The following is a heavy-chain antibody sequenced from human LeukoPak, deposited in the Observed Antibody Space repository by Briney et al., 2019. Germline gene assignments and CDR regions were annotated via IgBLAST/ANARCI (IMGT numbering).Heavy chain of an antibody. J-gene: IGHJ4*02. CDR3: ATGALDGYFDY. D-gene: IGHD5-24*01. CDR1: GGTFSSYA. CDR2: IIPIFGTA. Sequence: SVKVSCKASGGTFSSYAISWVRQAPGQGLEWMGGIIPIFGTANYAQKFQGRVTITADESTSTAYIELSSLRSEDTAVYYCATGALDGYFDYWGQGTLVTVSS. V-gene: IGHV1-69*13.